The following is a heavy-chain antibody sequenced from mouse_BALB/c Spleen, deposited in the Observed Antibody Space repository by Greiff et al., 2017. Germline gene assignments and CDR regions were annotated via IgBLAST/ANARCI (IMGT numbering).Heavy chain of an antibody. J-gene: IGHJ2*01. CDR2: ISSGGST. D-gene: IGHD2-3*01. V-gene: IGHV5-6-5*01. Sequence: EVKLVESGGGLVKPGGSLKLSCAASGFTFSSYAMSWVRQTPEKRLEWVASISSGGSTYYPDSVKGRFTISRDNARNILYLQMSSLRSEDTAMYYCARVYDGYLYFDYWGQGTTLTVSS. CDR1: GFTFSSYA. CDR3: ARVYDGYLYFDY.